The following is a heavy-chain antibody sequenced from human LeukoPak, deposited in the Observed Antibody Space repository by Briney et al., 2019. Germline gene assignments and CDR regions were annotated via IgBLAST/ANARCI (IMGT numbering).Heavy chain of an antibody. D-gene: IGHD6-13*01. CDR1: GGSIRNYY. CDR2: IYDSGST. J-gene: IGHJ5*02. V-gene: IGHV4-59*01. CDR3: ARDYAGSSSWNWFDP. Sequence: PSETLSLTCTVSGGSIRNYYWNWIRQPPGKGLEWIGYIYDSGSTNYNPSLKSRVTISVDMSKNQFSLKLSSVTAADTAVYYCARDYAGSSSWNWFDPWGQGTLATVSS.